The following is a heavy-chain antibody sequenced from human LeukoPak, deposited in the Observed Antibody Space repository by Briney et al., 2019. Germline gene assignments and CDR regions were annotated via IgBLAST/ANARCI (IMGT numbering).Heavy chain of an antibody. D-gene: IGHD3-3*01. V-gene: IGHV4-61*02. J-gene: IGHJ4*02. CDR2: IYTSGSP. Sequence: PSQTLSLTCTVSGGSISSGSYYGRWIRQPGGKGLEWIGRIYTSGSPNYNPSLKSRVTISVDTSKNQFSLKLSSVTAADTAVYYCARSTYYDFWSGYFDYWGQGTLVTVSS. CDR1: GGSISSGSYY. CDR3: ARSTYYDFWSGYFDY.